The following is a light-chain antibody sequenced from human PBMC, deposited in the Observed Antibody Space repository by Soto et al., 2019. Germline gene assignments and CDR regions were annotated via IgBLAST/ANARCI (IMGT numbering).Light chain of an antibody. CDR2: DAS. CDR3: QQYDNLPLFT. CDR1: EDLSNY. J-gene: IGKJ3*01. Sequence: DIQMTQSPSSLSASVGDRVTITCQASEDLSNYLNWYQQKPGKAPKLLIYDASNLETGVPSRFSGSGSGTDFTFTISSLQPADTATYYCQQYDNLPLFTFGPGTKVDIK. V-gene: IGKV1-33*01.